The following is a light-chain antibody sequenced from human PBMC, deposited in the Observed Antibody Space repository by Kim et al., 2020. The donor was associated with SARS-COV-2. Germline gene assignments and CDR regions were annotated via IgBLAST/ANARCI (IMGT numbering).Light chain of an antibody. V-gene: IGLV2-8*01. J-gene: IGLJ1*01. CDR3: SSYAGSNINYV. Sequence: QSVVTQPPSASGSPGQSVTISCTGTSSDVGGYNYVSWYQQHPGKAPKVMIYEVSKRPSGVPDRFSGSKSGNTASLTVSGLQAEDEADYYCSSYAGSNINYVSGTGTKVTVL. CDR2: EVS. CDR1: SSDVGGYNY.